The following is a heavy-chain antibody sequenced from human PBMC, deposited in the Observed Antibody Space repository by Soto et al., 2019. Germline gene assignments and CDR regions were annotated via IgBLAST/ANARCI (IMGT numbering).Heavy chain of an antibody. D-gene: IGHD4-17*01. CDR3: ATSTVTSFPNHASDI. CDR1: GFTFSSYG. CDR2: IWYDGSDK. Sequence: QVQLVESGGGVVQPGRSLRLSCAASGFTFSSYGMYWVRQAPGKGLEWVAFIWYDGSDKYYADSVKGRFIISRDNSKSTQYLQMNSLRAEDTAVYYCATSTVTSFPNHASDIWGQGTMVTVSS. V-gene: IGHV3-33*01. J-gene: IGHJ3*02.